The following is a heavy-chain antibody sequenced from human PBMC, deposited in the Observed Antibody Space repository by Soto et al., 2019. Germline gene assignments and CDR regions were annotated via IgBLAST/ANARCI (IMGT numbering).Heavy chain of an antibody. J-gene: IGHJ6*02. Sequence: VQLEESGGGLVKAGGSLRLSCSPSGFNFGVYSMNWVRQAPGKGLQWVASISSSTGYINYADSVKGRATISRDNAKNLLFLQFNSLRAEDTAVYYCARGVVSSWVDAYYGMDVWGPGTTVTVSS. D-gene: IGHD2-2*01. V-gene: IGHV3-21*06. CDR2: ISSSTGYI. CDR3: ARGVVSSWVDAYYGMDV. CDR1: GFNFGVYS.